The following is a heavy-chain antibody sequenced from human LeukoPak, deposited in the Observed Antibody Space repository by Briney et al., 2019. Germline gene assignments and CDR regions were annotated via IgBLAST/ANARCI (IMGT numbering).Heavy chain of an antibody. CDR2: ISSSGSTI. J-gene: IGHJ4*02. CDR3: AKFSLRDGYNVDSYYFDY. Sequence: GGSLRLSCAASGFTFSSYEMNWVRQAPGKGLEWVSYISSSGSTIYYADSVKGRFTISRDNAKNSLYLQMNSLRAEDTAVYYCAKFSLRDGYNVDSYYFDYWGQGTLVTVSS. CDR1: GFTFSSYE. V-gene: IGHV3-48*03. D-gene: IGHD5-24*01.